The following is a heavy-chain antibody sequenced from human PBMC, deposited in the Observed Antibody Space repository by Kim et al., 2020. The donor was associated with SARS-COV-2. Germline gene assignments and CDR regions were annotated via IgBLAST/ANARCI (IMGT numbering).Heavy chain of an antibody. CDR1: SDSISSYY. J-gene: IGHJ4*02. D-gene: IGHD2-21*01. CDR2: IYYSGRT. V-gene: IGHV4-59*01. Sequence: SETLSLTCTVSSDSISSYYWSWIRQLPGKGLEWIGYIYYSGRTDYNPSLKSRVSISWDTSKDHFLLDVTSVTDADTAVHYWPRTAGRGSWHQVAYCGQG. CDR3: PRTAGRGSWHQVAY.